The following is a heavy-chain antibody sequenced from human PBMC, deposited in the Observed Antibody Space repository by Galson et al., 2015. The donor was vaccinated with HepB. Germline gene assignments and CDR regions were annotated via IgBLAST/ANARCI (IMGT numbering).Heavy chain of an antibody. V-gene: IGHV4-59*08. Sequence: ETLSLTCTVSGGSISSYYWSWIRQPPGKGLEWIGYIYYSGSTNYNPSLKSRVTISVDTSKNQFSLKLSSVTAADTAVYYCARHNHVRRLRLGGGVWFDPWGQGTLVTVSS. CDR2: IYYSGST. J-gene: IGHJ5*02. CDR1: GGSISSYY. D-gene: IGHD3-16*01. CDR3: ARHNHVRRLRLGGGVWFDP.